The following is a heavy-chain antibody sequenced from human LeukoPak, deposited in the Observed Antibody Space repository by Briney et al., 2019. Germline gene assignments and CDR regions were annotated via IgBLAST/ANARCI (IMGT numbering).Heavy chain of an antibody. CDR1: GYTFTGYY. CDR3: ARDMYNNYAAGYYYYMDV. CDR2: INPNSGGT. Sequence: ASVKVSCKASGYTFTGYYMHWVRQAPGQGLEWMGWINPNSGGTNYAQKFQGRVTMTRDTSISTAYMELSRLRSDDTAVYYCARDMYNNYAAGYYYYMDVWGKGTTVTVSS. V-gene: IGHV1-2*02. J-gene: IGHJ6*03. D-gene: IGHD4-11*01.